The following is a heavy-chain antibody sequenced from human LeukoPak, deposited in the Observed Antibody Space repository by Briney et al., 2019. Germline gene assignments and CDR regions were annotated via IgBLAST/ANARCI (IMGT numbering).Heavy chain of an antibody. Sequence: SETLSLTCTVSGGSISGYDWSWIRQPPGKGLEWIGDIYYSGSTKYNPSLKSRVTISVDTSKNQFSLKLSSVTAADTAVYYCARVVRRGYSSGWLAAFDIWGQGTMVTVSS. V-gene: IGHV4-59*01. CDR2: IYYSGST. D-gene: IGHD6-19*01. CDR3: ARVVRRGYSSGWLAAFDI. CDR1: GGSISGYD. J-gene: IGHJ3*02.